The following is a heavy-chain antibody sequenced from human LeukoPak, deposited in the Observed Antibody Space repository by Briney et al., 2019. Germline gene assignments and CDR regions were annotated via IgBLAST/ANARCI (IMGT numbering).Heavy chain of an antibody. CDR2: INSDGKST. J-gene: IGHJ4*02. CDR3: VRDMGYYDKV. V-gene: IGHV3-74*01. CDR1: GFTFSTSW. Sequence: PGGSLRLSCAASGFTFSTSWMHWVRQAPGKGLVSVSRINSDGKSTNYADSVKGRFTISRDNAKNTLYLQMNSLRTEDTAVYYCVRDMGYYDKVWGQGTLVTVSS. D-gene: IGHD3-22*01.